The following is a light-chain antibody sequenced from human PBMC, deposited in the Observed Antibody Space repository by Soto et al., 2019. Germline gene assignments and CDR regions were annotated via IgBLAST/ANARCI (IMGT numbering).Light chain of an antibody. V-gene: IGLV2-18*02. CDR3: SSYTSSSTYV. CDR1: SSDVGSYNR. CDR2: EVS. Sequence: HSSLTQPPPLSRAPGQSVTLSLTGTSSDVGSYNRVSWYQQPPGTAPKLMIYEVSNRPSGVPDRFSGSKSGNTASLTISGLQAEDEADYYCSSYTSSSTYVFGTGTKVTVL. J-gene: IGLJ1*01.